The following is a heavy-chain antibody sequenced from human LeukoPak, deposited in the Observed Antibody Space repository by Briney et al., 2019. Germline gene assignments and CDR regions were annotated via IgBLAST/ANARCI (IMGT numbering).Heavy chain of an antibody. CDR2: IIPIFGTA. CDR3: ARWEPALQLPIVPKYYYMDV. Sequence: GSSVKVSCKASGGTFSSYAISWVRQAPGQGLEWMGGIIPIFGTANHAQKFQGRVTITTDESTSTAYMELSSLRSEDTAVYYCARWEPALQLPIVPKYYYMDVWGKGTTVTVSS. V-gene: IGHV1-69*05. D-gene: IGHD1-14*01. CDR1: GGTFSSYA. J-gene: IGHJ6*03.